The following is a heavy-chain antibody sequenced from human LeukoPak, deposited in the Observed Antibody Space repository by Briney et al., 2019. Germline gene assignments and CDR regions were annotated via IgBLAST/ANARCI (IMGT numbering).Heavy chain of an antibody. CDR2: INWNGATT. CDR3: ARKTYYDFWSGYLH. J-gene: IGHJ4*02. CDR1: GFTFSNNA. D-gene: IGHD3-3*01. Sequence: PGGSLRLSCAATGFTFSNNAMSWVRQAPGKGLEWVSGINWNGATTTYADSVKGRFTISRDNAQNSLYLEMNSLRAEDTALYYCARKTYYDFWSGYLHWGQGTLVTVSS. V-gene: IGHV3-20*04.